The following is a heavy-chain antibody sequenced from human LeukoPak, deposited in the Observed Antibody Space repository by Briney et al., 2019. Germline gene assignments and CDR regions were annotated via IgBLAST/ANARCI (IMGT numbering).Heavy chain of an antibody. Sequence: PGGSLRLSCAASGFTFNIYEMNWVRQAPGKGLEWVSYITSSGSTIYYADSVKGRFTISRDNSKNSLYPQMNSLRTEDTALYYCAKDIGAIYGAFDYWGQGTLVTVSS. CDR3: AKDIGAIYGAFDY. D-gene: IGHD5-12*01. CDR1: GFTFNIYE. CDR2: ITSSGSTI. V-gene: IGHV3-48*03. J-gene: IGHJ4*02.